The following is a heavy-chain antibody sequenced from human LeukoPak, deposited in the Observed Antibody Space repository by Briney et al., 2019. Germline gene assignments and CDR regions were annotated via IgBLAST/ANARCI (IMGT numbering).Heavy chain of an antibody. Sequence: PSETLSLTCTVSNGSISIYYWSWVRQPAGKGLEWIGRISASGSTNYNPSLKSRVTMSLDTSKNQFSLKLSSVTAADTAVYYCARHLTSGDYFDYWGQGTLVTVSS. D-gene: IGHD3-3*02. V-gene: IGHV4-4*07. CDR3: ARHLTSGDYFDY. J-gene: IGHJ4*02. CDR2: ISASGST. CDR1: NGSISIYY.